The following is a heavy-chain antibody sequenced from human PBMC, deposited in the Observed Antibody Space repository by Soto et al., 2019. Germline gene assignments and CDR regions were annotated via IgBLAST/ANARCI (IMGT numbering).Heavy chain of an antibody. V-gene: IGHV4-4*07. CDR3: ATNYEILTDHYFDY. J-gene: IGHJ4*02. D-gene: IGHD3-9*01. Sequence: SETLSLTCTDSGGSISSYYWSWIRQPAGKGLEWIGRIYTSGSTNYNPSLKSRVTMSVDTSKNQFSLKLSSVTAADTAVYYCATNYEILTDHYFDYWGQGTLVTVSS. CDR2: IYTSGST. CDR1: GGSISSYY.